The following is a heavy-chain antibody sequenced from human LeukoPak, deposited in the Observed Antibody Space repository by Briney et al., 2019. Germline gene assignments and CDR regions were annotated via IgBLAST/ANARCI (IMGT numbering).Heavy chain of an antibody. D-gene: IGHD6-19*01. Sequence: PSETLSLTCAVYGGSFSGYYWSWIRQPPGKNLEWIGSIYYSGSTYYNPSLKSRVTISVDTSKNQFSLRLSSVTAADTAVYYCTSSPDSSGWQFDYWGQGTLVTVSS. CDR2: IYYSGST. J-gene: IGHJ4*02. V-gene: IGHV4-34*01. CDR1: GGSFSGYY. CDR3: TSSPDSSGWQFDY.